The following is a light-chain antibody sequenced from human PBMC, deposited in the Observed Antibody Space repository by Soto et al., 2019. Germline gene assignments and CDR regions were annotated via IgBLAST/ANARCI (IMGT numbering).Light chain of an antibody. CDR3: QQLYSYSS. CDR2: AAS. Sequence: DIQLTQSPSFVSASVGERVTITCRASQDIGRYLAWYQQKPGEAPKLLISAASTLQSGVPSRFSGSGSGTEFTFTVSSLLPEDFATYYCQQLYSYSSFGQGTRLESK. V-gene: IGKV1-9*01. CDR1: QDIGRY. J-gene: IGKJ5*01.